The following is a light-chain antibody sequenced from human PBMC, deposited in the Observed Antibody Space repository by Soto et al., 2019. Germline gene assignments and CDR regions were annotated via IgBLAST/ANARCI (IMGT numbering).Light chain of an antibody. CDR1: QTISSW. V-gene: IGKV1-5*03. CDR2: KAS. CDR3: QHYNSYSEA. J-gene: IGKJ1*01. Sequence: DIQMTQSPSTLSGSVGDRVTITCRASQTISSWLAWYQQKPGKAPKLLIYKASTLKSGVPSGFSGSGSGTEFTLTISSLQPVDFATYYCQHYNSYSEAFGQGTKVDIK.